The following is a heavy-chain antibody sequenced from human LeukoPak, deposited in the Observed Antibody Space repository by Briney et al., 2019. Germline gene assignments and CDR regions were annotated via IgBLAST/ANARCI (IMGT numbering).Heavy chain of an antibody. J-gene: IGHJ5*02. Sequence: GASVKVSCKASGYTFTGYYMHWVRQAPGQGLEWMGWINPNSGGTNYAQKFQGRVTMTRDTSISAAYMELSRLRSDDTAVYYCARGLRNTIFGVVRYLRFDPWGQGTLVTVSS. D-gene: IGHD3-3*01. CDR2: INPNSGGT. CDR3: ARGLRNTIFGVVRYLRFDP. CDR1: GYTFTGYY. V-gene: IGHV1-2*02.